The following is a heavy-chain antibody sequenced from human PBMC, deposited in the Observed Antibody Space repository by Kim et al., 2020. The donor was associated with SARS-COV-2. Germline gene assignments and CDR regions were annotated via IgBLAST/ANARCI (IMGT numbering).Heavy chain of an antibody. CDR3: ARHSPLPARNWFDP. D-gene: IGHD2-2*01. V-gene: IGHV5-51*01. CDR2: IYPGDSDI. J-gene: IGHJ5*02. Sequence: GESLKISCKGSGYSFTSYWIGWVRQMPGKGLEWMGIIYPGDSDIRYSPSFQGQVTISADKSISTAYLQWSSLKASDTAMYYCARHSPLPARNWFDPWGQGPLVPVSS. CDR1: GYSFTSYW.